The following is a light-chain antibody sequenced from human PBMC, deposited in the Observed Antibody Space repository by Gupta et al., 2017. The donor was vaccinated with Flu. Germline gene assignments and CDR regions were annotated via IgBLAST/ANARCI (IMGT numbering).Light chain of an antibody. V-gene: IGLV1-44*01. CDR2: SNN. CDR1: SSNIGTNA. J-gene: IGLJ3*02. CDR3: ATWDDSLNGPG. Sequence: QPVLTQPPSTSGTPGQRVTISCSGSSSNIGTNAVNWYQQFPGTAPKLLIYSNNQRPSGVPDRFSGSKSGTSASLAISGLQSEDEAHYCCATWDDSLNGPGFGGETKLTVL.